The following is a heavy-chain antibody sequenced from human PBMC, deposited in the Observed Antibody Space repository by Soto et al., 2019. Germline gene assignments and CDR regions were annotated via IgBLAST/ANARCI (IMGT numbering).Heavy chain of an antibody. D-gene: IGHD3-16*01. J-gene: IGHJ6*02. Sequence: QVQLVQSGAEMKKPGASVMVSCKASGYTFSNYDISWVRQAPGQGLEWMGWISTSNGNTNYAQKFQGRVSMPTDTSTSTVSMELRSLTSDDTAVYYCARVPYYSTHYHYYGMDVWGHGSTVTVSS. CDR2: ISTSNGNT. CDR3: ARVPYYSTHYHYYGMDV. CDR1: GYTFSNYD. V-gene: IGHV1-18*01.